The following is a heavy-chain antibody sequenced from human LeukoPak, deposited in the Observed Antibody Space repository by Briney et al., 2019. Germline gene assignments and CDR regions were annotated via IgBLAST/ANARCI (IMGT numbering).Heavy chain of an antibody. CDR3: ARGRRTVTTYGHVDY. D-gene: IGHD4-17*01. J-gene: IGHJ4*02. CDR2: ISSSGSTI. V-gene: IGHV3-48*03. CDR1: GFTFSSYE. Sequence: PGGSLRLSCAASGFTFSSYEMNWVRQAPGKGLEWVSYISSSGSTIYYADSVKGRFTISRDNAKNSLYLQMNSLRAEDTAVYYCARGRRTVTTYGHVDYWDQGTLVTVSS.